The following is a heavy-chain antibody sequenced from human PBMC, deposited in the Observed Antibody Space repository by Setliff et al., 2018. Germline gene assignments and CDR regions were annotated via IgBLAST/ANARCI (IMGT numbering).Heavy chain of an antibody. Sequence: SETLSLTCTVSGGSSSSHYWSWIRQPPGKGLEWIGYIHYSGTTNYNPSLKSRFTLSLDTAKNQFSLELRAVTAADTALYYCARENGYCSGGACYFMFDYWGQGTLVTVSS. J-gene: IGHJ4*02. CDR2: IHYSGTT. CDR3: ARENGYCSGGACYFMFDY. V-gene: IGHV4-59*11. D-gene: IGHD2-15*01. CDR1: GGSSSSHY.